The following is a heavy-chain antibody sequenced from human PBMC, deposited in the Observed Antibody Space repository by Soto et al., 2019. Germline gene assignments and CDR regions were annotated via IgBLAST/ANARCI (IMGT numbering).Heavy chain of an antibody. CDR3: ARDGTITGTTLGLFELRWLIGWFDP. Sequence: QVQLVQSGAEVKKPGASVKVSCKASGYTFTSYGISWVRQAPGQGLEWMGWISAYNGNTNYAQKLQGRVTMTTDTSTSTAYMELRILRSDDTAVHYCARDGTITGTTLGLFELRWLIGWFDPWGQGTLVTVSS. D-gene: IGHD1-7*01. J-gene: IGHJ5*02. CDR1: GYTFTSYG. V-gene: IGHV1-18*01. CDR2: ISAYNGNT.